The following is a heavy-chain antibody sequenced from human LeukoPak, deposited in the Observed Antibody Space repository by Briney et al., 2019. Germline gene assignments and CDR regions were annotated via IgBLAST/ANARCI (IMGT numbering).Heavy chain of an antibody. V-gene: IGHV3-48*03. CDR2: INSRASTI. Sequence: GGSLRLSCAASGFTFNSYEMSWVRQAPGKGLEWVAYINSRASTIYYADSVKGRFTISRDNAKNSLYLQMNSLRGEDTAVYYCARDSAFDYWGQGTLVTVSS. CDR1: GFTFNSYE. CDR3: ARDSAFDY. D-gene: IGHD6-25*01. J-gene: IGHJ4*02.